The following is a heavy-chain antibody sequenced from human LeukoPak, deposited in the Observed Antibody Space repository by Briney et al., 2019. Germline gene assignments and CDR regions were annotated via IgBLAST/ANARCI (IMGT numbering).Heavy chain of an antibody. J-gene: IGHJ3*02. V-gene: IGHV4-34*01. CDR3: AGGPYSYDSSGAFDI. D-gene: IGHD3-22*01. CDR2: INHSGST. Sequence: SETLSLTCAVYGGSFSGYYWSWIRQPPGKGLEWIGEINHSGSTNYNPSLKSRVTISVDTSKNQFSLKLTSVTAADTAVYFCAGGPYSYDSSGAFDIWGQGTMVTVSS. CDR1: GGSFSGYY.